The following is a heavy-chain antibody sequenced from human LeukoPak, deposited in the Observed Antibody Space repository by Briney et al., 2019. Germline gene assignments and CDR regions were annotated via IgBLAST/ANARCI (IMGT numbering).Heavy chain of an antibody. CDR1: GFSFSGYG. CDR3: AKGTMVRGVIYDYYGMDV. CDR2: IWYDGSNK. V-gene: IGHV3-30*02. Sequence: GGSLRLSCAASGFSFSGYGMHWVRQAPGKGLEWVAVIWYDGSNKDYADSVKGRFTISRDNSKNTLYLQMNSLRAEDTAVYYCAKGTMVRGVIYDYYGMDVWGQGTLVTVSS. J-gene: IGHJ6*02. D-gene: IGHD3-10*01.